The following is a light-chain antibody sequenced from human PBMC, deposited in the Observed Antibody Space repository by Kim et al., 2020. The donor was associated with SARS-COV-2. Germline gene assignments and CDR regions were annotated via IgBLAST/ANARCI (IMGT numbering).Light chain of an antibody. CDR1: SLRRYY. CDR2: GKN. Sequence: SSELTQDPAVSVALGQTVRITCQGDSLRRYYASWYQQKPGQAPVLVIYGKNNRPSGIPDRFSGSSSGNTASLTITGAQAEEEADYYCKSRDSNGKVVFGGGTQLTVL. V-gene: IGLV3-19*01. J-gene: IGLJ2*01. CDR3: KSRDSNGKVV.